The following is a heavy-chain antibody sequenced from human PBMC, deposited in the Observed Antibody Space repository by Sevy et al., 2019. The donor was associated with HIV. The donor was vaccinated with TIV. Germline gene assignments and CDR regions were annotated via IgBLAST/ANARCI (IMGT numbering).Heavy chain of an antibody. CDR3: AKAIISPGGNALDI. J-gene: IGHJ3*02. Sequence: GGSLRLSCAASGITFSNYGVSWVRQAPGKGLEWVSFISRNGGSTYFVDSVKGRFTISRDNSKNTLYLQMNSLRAEDTAFYFCAKAIISPGGNALDIWGPGTMVTVSS. CDR2: ISRNGGST. V-gene: IGHV3-23*01. CDR1: GITFSNYG.